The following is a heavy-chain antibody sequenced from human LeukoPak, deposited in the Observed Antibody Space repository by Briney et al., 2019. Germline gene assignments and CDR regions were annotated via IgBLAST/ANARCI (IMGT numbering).Heavy chain of an antibody. CDR3: ARGVASSRYAFDI. D-gene: IGHD6-13*01. Sequence: PSETLSLTCTVSGGSISSSNWWSWVRQPPGKGLEWIGEIYHSGSTNYNPSLKSRVTISVDKSKNQFSLKLSSVTAADTAVYYCARGVASSRYAFDIWGQGTMVTVSS. CDR2: IYHSGST. CDR1: GGSISSSNW. V-gene: IGHV4-4*02. J-gene: IGHJ3*02.